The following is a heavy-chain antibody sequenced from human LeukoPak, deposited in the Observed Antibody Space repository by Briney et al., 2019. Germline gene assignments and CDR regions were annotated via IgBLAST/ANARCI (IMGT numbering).Heavy chain of an antibody. CDR3: ARGPQWLVGLNDY. D-gene: IGHD6-19*01. CDR1: GGSISSGSYY. CDR2: IYTSGST. J-gene: IGHJ4*02. V-gene: IGHV4-61*02. Sequence: PSETLSLTCTVSGGSISSGSYYWSWIRQPAGKGLEWIGRIYTSGSTNYNPSLKSRVTISVDTSKNQFSLKLSSVTAADTAVYYCARGPQWLVGLNDYWGQGTLVTVSS.